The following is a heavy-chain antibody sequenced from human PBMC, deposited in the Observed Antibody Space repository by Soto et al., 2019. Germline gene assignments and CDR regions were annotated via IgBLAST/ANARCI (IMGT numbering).Heavy chain of an antibody. J-gene: IGHJ4*02. V-gene: IGHV3-53*01. CDR3: AKGPSSGWYVY. CDR2: IYSGGST. D-gene: IGHD6-19*01. CDR1: GFTVSSNY. Sequence: GGSLRLSCAASGFTVSSNYMSWVRQAPGKGLEWVSVIYSGGSTYYADSVKGRFTISRDNFKNTLYLQMNSLRAEDTAVYYCAKGPSSGWYVYWGQGTLVTVSS.